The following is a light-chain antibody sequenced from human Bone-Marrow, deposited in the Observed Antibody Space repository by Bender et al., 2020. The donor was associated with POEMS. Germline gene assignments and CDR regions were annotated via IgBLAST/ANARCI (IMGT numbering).Light chain of an antibody. Sequence: VTISCSVGSSNIGAHAVNWYQHLPGTAPNLLIYSSHRRPSEVPDRFSGSRSGTSASLAISGLQSEDEADYYCAVWDDSLNGWVFGGGTKLTVL. CDR2: SSH. V-gene: IGLV1-44*01. CDR1: SSNIGAHA. J-gene: IGLJ3*02. CDR3: AVWDDSLNGWV.